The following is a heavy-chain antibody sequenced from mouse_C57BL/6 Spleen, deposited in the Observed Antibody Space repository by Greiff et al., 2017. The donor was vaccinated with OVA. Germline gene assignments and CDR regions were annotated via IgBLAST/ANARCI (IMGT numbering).Heavy chain of an antibody. CDR1: GFTFTSYD. CDR3: ARAPLLLDGSRGLGWYFDV. CDR2: IYPRDGST. D-gene: IGHD1-1*01. J-gene: IGHJ1*03. Sequence: QVQLQQSGPELVKPGASVKLSCKASGFTFTSYDINWVKQRPGQGLEWIGWIYPRDGSTKYNEKFKGKATLTVDTSSSTAYMELHSLTSEDSAVYFCARAPLLLDGSRGLGWYFDVWGTGTTVTVSS. V-gene: IGHV1-85*01.